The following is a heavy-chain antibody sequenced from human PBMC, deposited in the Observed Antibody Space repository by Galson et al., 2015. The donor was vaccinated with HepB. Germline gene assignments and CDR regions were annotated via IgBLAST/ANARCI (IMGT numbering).Heavy chain of an antibody. CDR3: ARESSWGFDF. J-gene: IGHJ4*02. D-gene: IGHD6-13*01. Sequence: SLRLSCAVSGFTFSDYYMTWIRQAPGKGLEWISYITSSGSAMFYADSMKGRLVISRDNAKNSLYLQMNSLRVEDTAIYYCARESSWGFDFWGQGALVTVSS. V-gene: IGHV3-11*01. CDR2: ITSSGSAM. CDR1: GFTFSDYY.